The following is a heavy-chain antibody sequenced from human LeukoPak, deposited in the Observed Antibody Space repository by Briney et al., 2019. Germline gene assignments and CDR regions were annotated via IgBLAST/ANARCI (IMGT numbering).Heavy chain of an antibody. J-gene: IGHJ4*02. D-gene: IGHD4-11*01. Sequence: PSETLSLTCTVSGGSISSGSYYWSWIRQPAGKGLEWIGRIYTSGSTNYNPSLKSRVTISVDTSKNQFSLKLSSVTAADTAVYYCARVLQSNYVDYWGQGTLVTVSS. CDR2: IYTSGST. V-gene: IGHV4-61*02. CDR1: GGSISSGSYY. CDR3: ARVLQSNYVDY.